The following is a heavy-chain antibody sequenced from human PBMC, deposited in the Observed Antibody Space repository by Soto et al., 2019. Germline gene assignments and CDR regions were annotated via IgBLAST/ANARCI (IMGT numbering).Heavy chain of an antibody. CDR3: ARDSHRRYDFWSGYRNWFDP. CDR2: INPNSGGT. D-gene: IGHD3-3*01. J-gene: IGHJ5*02. V-gene: IGHV1-2*04. CDR1: GYTFTGYY. Sequence: ASVKVSCKASGYTFTGYYMHWVRQAPGQGLEWMGWINPNSGGTNYAQKFQGWVTMTRDTSISTAYMELSRLRSDDTAVYYCARDSHRRYDFWSGYRNWFDPWGQGTLVTVSS.